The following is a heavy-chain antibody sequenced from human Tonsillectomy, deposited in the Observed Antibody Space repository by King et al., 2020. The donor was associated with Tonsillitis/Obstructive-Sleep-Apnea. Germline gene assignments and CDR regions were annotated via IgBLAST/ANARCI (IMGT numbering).Heavy chain of an antibody. CDR1: GGSISSSYYF. CDR3: ARRPDCSSASCYDYYGMDV. J-gene: IGHJ6*02. Sequence: LQLQESGPGLVKPSETLSLTCTVSGGSISSSYYFWGWIRQPPGKGLEGIGTMYYSGSTYYNPSLKSRVTISVDKSKNHFSLSLTSVTAADTAVYYCARRPDCSSASCYDYYGMDVWGQGTTVIVFS. CDR2: MYYSGST. V-gene: IGHV4-39*01. D-gene: IGHD2-2*01.